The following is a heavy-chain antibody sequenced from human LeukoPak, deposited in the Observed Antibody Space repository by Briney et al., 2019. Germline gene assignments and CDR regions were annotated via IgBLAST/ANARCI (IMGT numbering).Heavy chain of an antibody. D-gene: IGHD3-10*01. Sequence: SETLSLTCTVSGGSISSGGYYWSWIRQHPGKGLEWIGYIYYSGSTYYNPSLKSRVTISVDTSKNQFSLKLSSVTAADTAVYYCASYYYGSGSLDGVRYDYWGQGTLVTVSS. CDR1: GGSISSGGYY. J-gene: IGHJ4*02. V-gene: IGHV4-31*03. CDR2: IYYSGST. CDR3: ASYYYGSGSLDGVRYDY.